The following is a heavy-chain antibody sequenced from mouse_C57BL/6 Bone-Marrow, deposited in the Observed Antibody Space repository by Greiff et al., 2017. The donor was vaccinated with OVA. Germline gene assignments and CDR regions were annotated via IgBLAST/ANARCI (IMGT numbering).Heavy chain of an antibody. CDR3: ATRGLRRGGYAMDY. CDR2: INPNNGGT. J-gene: IGHJ4*01. V-gene: IGHV1-18*01. CDR1: GYTFTDYN. Sequence: EVQLQQSGPELVKPGASVKIPCKASGYTFTDYNMDWVKQSHGKSLEWIGDINPNNGGTIYNQKFKGKATLTVDKSSSTAYMELRSLTSEDTAVYYCATRGLRRGGYAMDYWGQGTSVTVSS. D-gene: IGHD2-4*01.